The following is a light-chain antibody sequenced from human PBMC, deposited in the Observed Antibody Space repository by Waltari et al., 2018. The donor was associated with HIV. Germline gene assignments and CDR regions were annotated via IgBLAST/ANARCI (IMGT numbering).Light chain of an antibody. CDR1: QSISTW. Sequence: DIKMTQSPSILSDSVGDTVTITCRASQSISTWLAWYHQKPGKAPNLLIYKASNLETGVPSRFSGSGSGTEFTLTITSLQPDDFATYYCQQYNSFPWTFGQGTQVEMK. CDR2: KAS. CDR3: QQYNSFPWT. V-gene: IGKV1-5*03. J-gene: IGKJ1*01.